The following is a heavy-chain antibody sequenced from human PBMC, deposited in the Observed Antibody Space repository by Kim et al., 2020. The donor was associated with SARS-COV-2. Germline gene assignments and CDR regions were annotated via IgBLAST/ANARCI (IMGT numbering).Heavy chain of an antibody. V-gene: IGHV3-9*01. D-gene: IGHD6-19*01. Sequence: SLRLSCAASGFTFDDYAMHWVRQAPGKGLEWVSGISWNSGSIGYADSVKGRFTISRYNAKNSLYLQMNSLRAEDTALYYCAKDIRGSGWYFDLWGRGTLVTVSS. J-gene: IGHJ2*01. CDR3: AKDIRGSGWYFDL. CDR1: GFTFDDYA. CDR2: ISWNSGSI.